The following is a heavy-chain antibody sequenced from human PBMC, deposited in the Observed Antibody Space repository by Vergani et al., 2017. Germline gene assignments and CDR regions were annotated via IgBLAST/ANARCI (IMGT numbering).Heavy chain of an antibody. CDR2: IRYDGSNK. CDR3: AKDQTMVRDYGMDV. Sequence: QVQLVESGGGVVQPGGSLRLSCAASGFTFSSYGMHWVRQAPGKGLEWVAFIRYDGSNKYYADSVKGRFTISRDNSKNTLYLQMNSLGAEDTAVYYCAKDQTMVRDYGMDVWGQGTTVTVSS. D-gene: IGHD3-10*01. CDR1: GFTFSSYG. V-gene: IGHV3-30*02. J-gene: IGHJ6*02.